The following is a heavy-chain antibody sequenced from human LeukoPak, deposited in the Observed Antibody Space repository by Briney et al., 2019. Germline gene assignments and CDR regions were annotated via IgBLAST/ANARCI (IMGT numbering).Heavy chain of an antibody. J-gene: IGHJ4*02. CDR3: ARLGYCSSTSCYGGAFDY. CDR2: IYYSGST. CDR1: GDSISGYY. V-gene: IGHV4-59*08. D-gene: IGHD2-2*01. Sequence: PSETLSLTCTVSGDSISGYYWTWIRQPPGKGLEWIGYIYYSGSTNYNPSLKSRVTISVDTSKNQFSLKLSSVTAADTAVYYCARLGYCSSTSCYGGAFDYWGQGTLVTVSS.